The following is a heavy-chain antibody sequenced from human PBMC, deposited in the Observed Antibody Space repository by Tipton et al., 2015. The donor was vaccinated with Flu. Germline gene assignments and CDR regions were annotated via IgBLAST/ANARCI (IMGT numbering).Heavy chain of an antibody. CDR3: AREREAVADQ. J-gene: IGHJ5*02. Sequence: GSLRLSCAASGFTFSTFEMNWVRQAPGKGLEWVAYITGSADIKYYADSVKGRFTISRDNAKNSLYLQMNSLRVEDTAVYYCAREREAVADQWGQGMLVTVSS. D-gene: IGHD4-23*01. CDR2: ITGSADIK. CDR1: GFTFSTFE. V-gene: IGHV3-48*03.